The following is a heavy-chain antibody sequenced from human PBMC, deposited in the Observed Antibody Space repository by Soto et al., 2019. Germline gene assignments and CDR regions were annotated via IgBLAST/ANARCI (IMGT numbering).Heavy chain of an antibody. CDR2: INPNSGGT. D-gene: IGHD3-10*01. CDR3: ARGMVRGFIIQNWFDP. CDR1: GYTFTGYY. Sequence: QVQLVQSGAEVKKPGASVKVSCKASGYTFTGYYMHWVRQAPGQGLEWMGWINPNSGGTNYAQKFQGWVTMTRDTSISTAYMELSRLRSDDTAVYYCARGMVRGFIIQNWFDPWGQGTLVTVSS. J-gene: IGHJ5*02. V-gene: IGHV1-2*04.